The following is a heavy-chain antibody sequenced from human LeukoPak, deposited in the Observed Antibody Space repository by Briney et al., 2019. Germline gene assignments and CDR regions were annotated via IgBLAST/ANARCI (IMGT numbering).Heavy chain of an antibody. V-gene: IGHV4-39*01. J-gene: IGHJ2*01. D-gene: IGHD3-10*01. CDR1: GGSITSSDHY. CDR3: ARHLYYSASAFWYIDL. CDR2: VSQSGNT. Sequence: PSETLSLTCTLSGGSITSSDHYWVWIRQSPGKGLEWIGSVSQSGNTYYRSSLKSRVTVSIDTSKNEFSLILTSVTAADTAQYYCARHLYYSASAFWYIDLWGRGTLVIVSP.